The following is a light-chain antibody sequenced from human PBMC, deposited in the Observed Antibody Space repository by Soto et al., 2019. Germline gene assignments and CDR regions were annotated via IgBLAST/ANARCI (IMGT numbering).Light chain of an antibody. Sequence: EIVMTQSPATLSVSPGERATFSCRASQSVSSNLAWYQQKPGQAPRLLIYGASIRATGIPARFSGSGSGTEFTLTISSLQSEDFAVYYCQQSGYSPITFGQGTRLEIK. V-gene: IGKV3-15*01. CDR2: GAS. CDR1: QSVSSN. CDR3: QQSGYSPIT. J-gene: IGKJ5*01.